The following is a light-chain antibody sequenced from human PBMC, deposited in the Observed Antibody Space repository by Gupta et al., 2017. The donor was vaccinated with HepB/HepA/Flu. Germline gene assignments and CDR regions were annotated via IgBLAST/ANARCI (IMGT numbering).Light chain of an antibody. Sequence: QSMLTQPPSVSGAPGQRVTISCTGSSSNIGTRYDVHWYQQLPGTAPKLLIYGNSNRPSGVPDRFSGSKPGTSASLAITGLQAEDEADYYCQSVDTSVSGWVFGGGTKLTVL. V-gene: IGLV1-40*01. CDR1: SSNIGTRYD. CDR2: GNS. CDR3: QSVDTSVSGWV. J-gene: IGLJ3*02.